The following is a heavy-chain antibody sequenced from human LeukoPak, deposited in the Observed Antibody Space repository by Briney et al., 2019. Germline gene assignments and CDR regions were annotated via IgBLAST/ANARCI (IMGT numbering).Heavy chain of an antibody. D-gene: IGHD1-26*01. J-gene: IGHJ2*01. Sequence: SETLSLTCAVYGGSFSGYYWSWIRQPPGKGLEWIGSISYSGSTYNNPSLKSRVTISVDTSKNQFSLKLSSVTAPDTAVYYCARRVYSGSYNWYFDLWGRGTLVTVSS. V-gene: IGHV4-34*01. CDR3: ARRVYSGSYNWYFDL. CDR1: GGSFSGYY. CDR2: ISYSGST.